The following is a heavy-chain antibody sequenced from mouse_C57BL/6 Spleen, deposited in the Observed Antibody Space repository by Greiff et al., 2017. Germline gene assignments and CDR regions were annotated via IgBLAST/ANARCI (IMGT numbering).Heavy chain of an antibody. CDR2: INYDGSST. V-gene: IGHV5-16*01. Sequence: DVHLVESEGGLVQPGSSMKLSCTASGFTFSDYYMAWVRQVPEKGLEWVANINYDGSSTYYLDSLKSRFIISRDNAKNILYLQMSSLKSEDTATYYCARVIYGYDEGYFDYWGQGTTLTVSS. CDR3: ARVIYGYDEGYFDY. CDR1: GFTFSDYY. D-gene: IGHD2-2*01. J-gene: IGHJ2*01.